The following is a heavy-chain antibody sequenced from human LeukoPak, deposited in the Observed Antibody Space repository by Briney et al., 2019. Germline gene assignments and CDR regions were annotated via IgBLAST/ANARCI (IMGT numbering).Heavy chain of an antibody. Sequence: PGGSLRLSCAASGFTFSSYAMHWVRQAPGKGLEWVAVISYDGSNKYYADSVKGRFTISRDNSKNTLYLQMNSLRAEDTAVYYCARDREYYYGSGSYYNVIGEFDYWGQGTLVTVSS. CDR2: ISYDGSNK. CDR3: ARDREYYYGSGSYYNVIGEFDY. J-gene: IGHJ4*02. V-gene: IGHV3-30*04. D-gene: IGHD3-10*01. CDR1: GFTFSSYA.